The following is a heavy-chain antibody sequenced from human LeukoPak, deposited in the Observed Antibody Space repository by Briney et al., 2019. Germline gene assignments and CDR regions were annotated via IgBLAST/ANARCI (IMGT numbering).Heavy chain of an antibody. CDR3: ARVRFGELLDPTPYGMDV. CDR1: GYTFTSYG. V-gene: IGHV1-18*01. J-gene: IGHJ6*02. Sequence: ASVKVSCKASGYTFTSYGISWVRQAPGQGLEWMGWISAYNGNTNYAQKLQGRVTMTTDTSTSTAYMELRSLRSDDTAVYYCARVRFGELLDPTPYGMDVWGQGTTVTLSS. D-gene: IGHD3-10*01. CDR2: ISAYNGNT.